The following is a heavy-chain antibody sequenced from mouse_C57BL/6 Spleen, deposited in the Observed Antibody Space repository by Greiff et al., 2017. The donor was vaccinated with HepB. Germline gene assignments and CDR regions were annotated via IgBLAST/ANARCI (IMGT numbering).Heavy chain of an antibody. CDR1: GFTFSSYA. J-gene: IGHJ3*01. Sequence: EVQLVESGGGLVKPGGSLKLSCAASGFTFSSYAMSWVRQTPEKRLEWVATISDGGSYTYYPDNVKGRFTISRDNAKNNLYLQMSHLKSEDTAMYYCARERAYDGYYLAWFAYWGQGTLVTVSA. D-gene: IGHD2-3*01. CDR2: ISDGGSYT. V-gene: IGHV5-4*01. CDR3: ARERAYDGYYLAWFAY.